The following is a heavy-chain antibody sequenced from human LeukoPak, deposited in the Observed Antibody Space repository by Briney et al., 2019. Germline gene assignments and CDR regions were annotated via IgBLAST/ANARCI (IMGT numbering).Heavy chain of an antibody. CDR2: ISYDGSNK. CDR1: GFTFSSYG. CDR3: ARDLGERIAAAGIPPGTNYYYYYYMDV. J-gene: IGHJ6*03. Sequence: GGSLRLSCAASGFTFSSYGMHRVRQAPGKGLEWVAVISYDGSNKYYADSVKGRFTISRDNAKNSLYLQMNSLRAEDTAVYYCARDLGERIAAAGIPPGTNYYYYYYMDVWGKGTTVTVSS. D-gene: IGHD6-13*01. V-gene: IGHV3-30*03.